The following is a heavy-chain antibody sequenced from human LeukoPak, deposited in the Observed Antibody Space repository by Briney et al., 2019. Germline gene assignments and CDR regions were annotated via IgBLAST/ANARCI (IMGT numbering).Heavy chain of an antibody. D-gene: IGHD5-18*01. Sequence: ASVKVSCKASGGTFSSYAISWVRQAPGQGLEWMGGIIPIFGTANYAQKFQGRVTITADESTSTAYMELSSLRSEDTAVYYCAREGGYSYRNWFDPWGQGTLVTVSS. CDR2: IIPIFGTA. J-gene: IGHJ5*02. CDR1: GGTFSSYA. V-gene: IGHV1-69*13. CDR3: AREGGYSYRNWFDP.